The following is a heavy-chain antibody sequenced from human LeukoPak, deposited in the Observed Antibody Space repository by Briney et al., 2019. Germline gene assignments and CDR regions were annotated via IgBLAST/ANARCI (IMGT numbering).Heavy chain of an antibody. Sequence: SETLSLTCAVYGGSFSGYYWSWIRQPPGKGLEWIGEINHSGSTNYSPSLKSRVTISVDTSKNQFSLKLSSVTAADTAVYYCARLTGEAAFDIWGQGTMVTVSS. CDR2: INHSGST. CDR3: ARLTGEAAFDI. J-gene: IGHJ3*02. D-gene: IGHD7-27*01. V-gene: IGHV4-34*01. CDR1: GGSFSGYY.